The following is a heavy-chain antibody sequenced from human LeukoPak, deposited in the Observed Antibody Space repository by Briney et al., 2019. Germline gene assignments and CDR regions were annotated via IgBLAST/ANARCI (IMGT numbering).Heavy chain of an antibody. CDR1: GFTVSSNY. Sequence: GGPLRLSCAVSGFTVSSNYMSWVRQAPGKELEWVSVIYSGGSTHYADSVKGRFTISRDNSENTLFLQMNSLRAEDTAVYYCARADGTGGPYDYWGQGTLVTVSS. V-gene: IGHV3-53*01. CDR2: IYSGGST. D-gene: IGHD3/OR15-3a*01. CDR3: ARADGTGGPYDY. J-gene: IGHJ4*02.